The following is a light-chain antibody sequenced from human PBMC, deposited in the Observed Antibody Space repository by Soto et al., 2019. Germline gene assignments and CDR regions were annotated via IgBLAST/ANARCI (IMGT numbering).Light chain of an antibody. J-gene: IGLJ2*01. CDR2: DVS. Sequence: QSALTQPASVSGSPGQSITISCTGPSSDVGGYNYVSWYQQHPGKAPKLMIYDVSNRPSGVSNRFSGSKSANTASLTISGLQAEDEAGYYCSSYTGSSTYVVFGGGTKLTVL. CDR3: SSYTGSSTYVV. CDR1: SSDVGGYNY. V-gene: IGLV2-14*01.